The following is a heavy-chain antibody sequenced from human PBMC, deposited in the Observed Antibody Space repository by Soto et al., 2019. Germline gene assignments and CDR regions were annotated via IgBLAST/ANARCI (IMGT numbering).Heavy chain of an antibody. CDR2: ISGSGYST. D-gene: IGHD3-22*01. CDR3: AKAPYYYDSSGFYFHAFDI. Sequence: GGSLRLSCEVSGFTFNSYAMNWVRQAPGKGLEWVSSISGSGYSTYYADSAKGRFTISRDNSKNTLFLQMNSLRAEDTAVYYCAKAPYYYDSSGFYFHAFDIWGQGTMVTVSS. J-gene: IGHJ3*02. CDR1: GFTFNSYA. V-gene: IGHV3-23*01.